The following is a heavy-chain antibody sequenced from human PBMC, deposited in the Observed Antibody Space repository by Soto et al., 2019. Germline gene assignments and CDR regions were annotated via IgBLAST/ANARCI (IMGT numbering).Heavy chain of an antibody. CDR2: ISGDGLYT. CDR3: TEDHSTGYADH. D-gene: IGHD3-9*01. V-gene: IGHV3-23*01. CDR1: GFPFSGYA. J-gene: IGHJ4*02. Sequence: GGSLRLSCAASGFPFSGYAMNWVRQPPGKGLELEWVSTISGDGLYTYYADSVKGRFTVSRDDSKKTLYLQMTSLRAEDTAIYFCTEDHSTGYADHWGKGTLVTVSS.